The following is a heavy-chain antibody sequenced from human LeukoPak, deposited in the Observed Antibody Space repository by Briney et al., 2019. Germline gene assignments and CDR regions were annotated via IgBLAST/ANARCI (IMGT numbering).Heavy chain of an antibody. Sequence: PVGSLRLSCAGSGFIDSSNYMSWVREAPGKGLEWVSVIYRGGSTYYADSVKGRFTISRDNSKNTLYLQMNSLRAEDTAVYYCARDHYDSSGYYHDYWGQGTLVTVSS. CDR3: ARDHYDSSGYYHDY. D-gene: IGHD3-22*01. J-gene: IGHJ4*02. CDR1: GFIDSSNY. V-gene: IGHV3-53*01. CDR2: IYRGGST.